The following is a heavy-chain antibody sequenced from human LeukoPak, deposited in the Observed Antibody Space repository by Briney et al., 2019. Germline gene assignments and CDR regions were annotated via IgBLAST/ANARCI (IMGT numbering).Heavy chain of an antibody. D-gene: IGHD4-23*01. CDR2: INSDGRST. V-gene: IGHV3-74*01. J-gene: IGHJ4*02. CDR3: ARSAYPGNSVIED. Sequence: GGSPRLSCAGSGITFSSYWMHWVRQAPGKGLVWVSRINSDGRSTNYADSVKGRFTISRDNAKNTLYPQMNSLRAEDTAVYYCARSAYPGNSVIEDWGRGTLVTVSS. CDR1: GITFSSYW.